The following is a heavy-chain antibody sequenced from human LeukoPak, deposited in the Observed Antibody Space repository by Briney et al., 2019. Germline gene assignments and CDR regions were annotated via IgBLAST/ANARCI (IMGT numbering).Heavy chain of an antibody. CDR2: IGSDGGGI. CDR1: GFTFSSYS. CDR3: AKYAPPTTVVTRFFDS. Sequence: GGSLRLSCAASGFTFSSYSMNWVRQAPGKGLEWVSVIGSDGGGIQYADSVKGRFSISRDNSKNTLYLQMNSLRTEDTAIYYCAKYAPPTTVVTRFFDSWGQGSLVSVSS. V-gene: IGHV3-23*01. D-gene: IGHD2-21*02. J-gene: IGHJ4*02.